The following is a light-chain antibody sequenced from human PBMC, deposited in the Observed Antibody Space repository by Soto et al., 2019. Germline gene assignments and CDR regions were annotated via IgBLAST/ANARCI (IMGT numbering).Light chain of an antibody. V-gene: IGKV3-15*01. CDR1: QSVGRN. CDR2: AAS. J-gene: IGKJ3*01. CDR3: QEYSKWPLFT. Sequence: EIVVTQSPGILSVSPGDRATLSCRASQSVGRNLAWYQQKPGQAPTLLIYAASTRATGLPARFSGSWSGTDFTLTISRLQPEDFAVYYCQEYSKWPLFTFGPGTRVDIK.